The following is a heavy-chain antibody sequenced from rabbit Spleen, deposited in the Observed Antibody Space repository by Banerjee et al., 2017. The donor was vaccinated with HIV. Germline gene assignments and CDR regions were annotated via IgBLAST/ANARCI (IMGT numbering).Heavy chain of an antibody. J-gene: IGHJ6*01. CDR2: INTVTGKS. V-gene: IGHV1S45*01. CDR3: ARDTGSSFSSYGMDF. Sequence: EQLEESGGGLVKPEGSLTLTCKASGVSFSDKDVMCWVRQAPGKGLEWIACINTVTGKSVYASWAKGRFIMSKTSSTTVTLQMTSLTVADTATYFCARDTGSSFSSYGMDFWGPGTLVTVS. D-gene: IGHD8-1*01. CDR1: GVSFSDKDV.